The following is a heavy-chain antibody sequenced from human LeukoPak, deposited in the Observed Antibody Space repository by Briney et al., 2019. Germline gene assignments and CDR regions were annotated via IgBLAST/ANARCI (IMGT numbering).Heavy chain of an antibody. CDR3: ARAGIAVAGPDY. Sequence: SGTLSLTCTVAGGSISSYYWSWVWPPLGKGLEWIWYIYYSGSTNYNPSLKSRVTISVDTSKNQFSLKLSSVTAADTAVYYCARAGIAVAGPDYWGQGTLVTVSS. D-gene: IGHD6-19*01. CDR2: IYYSGST. CDR1: GGSISSYY. V-gene: IGHV4-59*01. J-gene: IGHJ4*02.